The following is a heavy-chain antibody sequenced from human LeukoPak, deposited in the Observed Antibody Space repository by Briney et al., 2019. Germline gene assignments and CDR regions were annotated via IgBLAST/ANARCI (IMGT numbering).Heavy chain of an antibody. D-gene: IGHD1-26*01. Sequence: GGSLRLSCTASGFTFSSFAMSWVRQAPGMGLEWISTISGSGGSTYYADSVKGRFTISRDNSKNTLYLQMNSLRAEDTAVYYCAKPNSGSYSSAFDIWGQGTVVTVSS. CDR3: AKPNSGSYSSAFDI. CDR2: ISGSGGST. V-gene: IGHV3-23*01. CDR1: GFTFSSFA. J-gene: IGHJ3*02.